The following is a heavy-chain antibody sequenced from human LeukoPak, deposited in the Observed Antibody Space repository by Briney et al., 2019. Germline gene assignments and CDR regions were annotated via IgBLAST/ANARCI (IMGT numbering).Heavy chain of an antibody. CDR3: ASLSRYCSGGSCYDAFDI. CDR2: ISAYNGNT. V-gene: IGHV1-18*01. D-gene: IGHD2-15*01. CDR1: GYTFTSYG. J-gene: IGHJ3*02. Sequence: ASVKVSCKASGYTFTSYGIIGVRQAPGQGLEWMGWISAYNGNTNYAQKLQGRVTMTTDTSTSTAYMELRSLRSDDTAVYYCASLSRYCSGGSCYDAFDIWGQGTMVTVSS.